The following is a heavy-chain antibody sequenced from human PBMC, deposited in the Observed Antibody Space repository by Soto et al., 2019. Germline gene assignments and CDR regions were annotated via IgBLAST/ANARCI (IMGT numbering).Heavy chain of an antibody. D-gene: IGHD1-20*01. CDR2: IYYSGGT. CDR3: ARVAYNWNRDFDY. CDR1: GGSINSGGYY. V-gene: IGHV4-31*03. Sequence: QVQLQESGPGLVKPSQTLSLTCTVSGGSINSGGYYWSWIRQHPGKGLEWIGYIYYSGGTYYNPSLKSRVTISVDMSKNQFSLTLTSGTAADTAMYYCARVAYNWNRDFDYWGQGTLVTVSS. J-gene: IGHJ4*02.